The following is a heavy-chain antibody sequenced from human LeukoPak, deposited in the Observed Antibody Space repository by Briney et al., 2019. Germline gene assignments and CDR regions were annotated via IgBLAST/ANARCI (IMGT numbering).Heavy chain of an antibody. V-gene: IGHV1-69*06. D-gene: IGHD3-22*01. CDR2: IIPIFGTA. CDR3: ASGCYSDSSGYYYEEFDY. J-gene: IGHJ4*02. CDR1: GGTFSSYA. Sequence: GASVKVSWKASGGTFSSYAISWVRQASGQGLEWMGGIIPIFGTANYAQKFQGRVAITADKSTSTAYMELSSLRSEDTAVYYCASGCYSDSSGYYYEEFDYWGQGTLVTVSS.